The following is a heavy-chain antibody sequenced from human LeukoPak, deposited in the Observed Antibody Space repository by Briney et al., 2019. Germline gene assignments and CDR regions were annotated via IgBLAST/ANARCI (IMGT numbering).Heavy chain of an antibody. V-gene: IGHV6-1*01. Sequence: SQTLSLTCAISGDSVSSNSAAWNWIRQSPSRGLEWLGRTYYRSKWYNDYAVSVKCRITINPDTSKNQFSLQLNSVTPEDTAVYYCARAYCSSTSCQSDAFDIWGQGTVVTVSS. CDR3: ARAYCSSTSCQSDAFDI. CDR2: TYYRSKWYN. D-gene: IGHD2-2*01. CDR1: GDSVSSNSAA. J-gene: IGHJ3*02.